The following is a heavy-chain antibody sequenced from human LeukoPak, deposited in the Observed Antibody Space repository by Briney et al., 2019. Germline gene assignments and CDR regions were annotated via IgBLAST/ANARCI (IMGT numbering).Heavy chain of an antibody. CDR2: IRYDGSNK. D-gene: IGHD3-10*01. CDR3: AKGPEVRGVIVILKTGEKGALDY. J-gene: IGHJ4*02. V-gene: IGHV3-30*02. CDR1: GFTFSSYG. Sequence: GGSLRLSCAASGFTFSSYGMHWVRQAPGKGLEWVTFIRYDGSNKYYADSVKGRFTISKGNSKNTLYLQMNSLRAEDSAVYYCAKGPEVRGVIVILKTGEKGALDYWGQGTLVTVSS.